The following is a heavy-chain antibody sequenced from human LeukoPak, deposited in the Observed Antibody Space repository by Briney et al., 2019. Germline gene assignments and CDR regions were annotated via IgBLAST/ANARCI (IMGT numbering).Heavy chain of an antibody. D-gene: IGHD5-12*01. Sequence: ASLKDSSKAPGYTFTGNYMHWVRPAPGQGREWMGWINSNSGDTNYAQKFQGRVTMTRDTSISTAYMELSRLRSDDTAVYYCARGSGYDYDFDYWGQGTLVTVSS. V-gene: IGHV1-2*02. J-gene: IGHJ4*02. CDR1: GYTFTGNY. CDR2: INSNSGDT. CDR3: ARGSGYDYDFDY.